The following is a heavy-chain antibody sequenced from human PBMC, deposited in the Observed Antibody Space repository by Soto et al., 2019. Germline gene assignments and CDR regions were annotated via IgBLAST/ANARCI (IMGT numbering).Heavy chain of an antibody. V-gene: IGHV3-15*07. CDR3: TTGSPGWLSITSESTLDY. CDR2: IKSKTDGGTT. D-gene: IGHD6-19*01. CDR1: GFTFSNAW. Sequence: PGGSLRFSCAASGFTFSNAWMNWVRQAPGKGLEWVGRIKSKTDGGTTDYAAPVKGRFTISRDDSKNTLYLQMNSLKTEDTAVYYCTTGSPGWLSITSESTLDYWGQGTLVTVSS. J-gene: IGHJ4*02.